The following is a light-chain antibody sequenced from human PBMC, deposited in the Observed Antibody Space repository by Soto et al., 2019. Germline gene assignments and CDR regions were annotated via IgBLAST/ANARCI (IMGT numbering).Light chain of an antibody. CDR3: PLFPGIGTRV. CDR2: EVS. J-gene: IGLJ3*02. CDR1: SSDVGGYNY. V-gene: IGLV2-14*01. Sequence: QSALTQPASVSGSPGQSITISCTGTSSDVGGYNYVSWYQQHPGKAPKLMIYEVSNRPSGVSNRFSGSKSSNTASLTISGLQVEEGADYSCPLFPGIGTRVFAGGTKLTV.